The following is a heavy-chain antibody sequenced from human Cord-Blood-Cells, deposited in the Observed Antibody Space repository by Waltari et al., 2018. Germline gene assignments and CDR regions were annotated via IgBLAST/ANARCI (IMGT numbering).Heavy chain of an antibody. V-gene: IGHV1-69*02. CDR1: GGTFSSYT. Sequence: QVQLVQSGAEVKKPGSSVKVSCKASGGTFSSYTISWVRQAPGQGLEWMGRIIPILGIANYAQKFQGRVTITADKSTSTAYMELSSLRSEDTAVYYCARDVEMATMRAFDYLGQGTLVTVSS. CDR2: IIPILGIA. CDR3: ARDVEMATMRAFDY. D-gene: IGHD5-12*01. J-gene: IGHJ4*02.